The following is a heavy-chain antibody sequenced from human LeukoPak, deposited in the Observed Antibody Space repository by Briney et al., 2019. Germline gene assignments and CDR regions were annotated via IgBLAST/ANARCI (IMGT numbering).Heavy chain of an antibody. CDR3: ARSFGYYGSGIRLKSGFDP. J-gene: IGHJ5*02. CDR2: IYYSGST. Sequence: SETLSLTCTVSGGSISSSSYYWGWIRQPPGKGLEWIGSIYYSGSTYYNPSLKSRVTISVDTSKNQFSLKLSSVTAADTAVYYCARSFGYYGSGIRLKSGFDPWGQGTLVTVSS. D-gene: IGHD3-10*01. V-gene: IGHV4-39*07. CDR1: GGSISSSSYY.